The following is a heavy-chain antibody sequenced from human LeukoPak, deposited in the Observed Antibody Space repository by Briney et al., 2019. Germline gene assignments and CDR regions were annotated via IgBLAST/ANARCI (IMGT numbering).Heavy chain of an antibody. J-gene: IGHJ5*02. CDR3: ARVCSSGPGSWFDP. V-gene: IGHV3-33*01. Sequence: GRSLRLSCAASGFTFSSYAIHWVRQAPGKGLEWVAVIWYDGSNKYYADSVKGRFTISRDNSKNTLYLQMNSLRAEDTAVYYCARVCSSGPGSWFDPWGQGALVTVSS. CDR2: IWYDGSNK. D-gene: IGHD2-15*01. CDR1: GFTFSSYA.